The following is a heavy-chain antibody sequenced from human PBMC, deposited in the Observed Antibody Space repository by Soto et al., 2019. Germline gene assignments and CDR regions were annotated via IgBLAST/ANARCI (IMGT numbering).Heavy chain of an antibody. CDR2: IWYDGSNK. CDR1: GFTFSSYG. V-gene: IGHV3-33*01. CDR3: ARDLPTNWNFRGPFDY. D-gene: IGHD1-7*01. J-gene: IGHJ4*02. Sequence: GGSLGLSCAASGFTFSSYGMHWVRQAPGKGLEWVAVIWYDGSNKYYADSVKGRFTISRDNSKNTLYLQMNSLRAEDTAVYYCARDLPTNWNFRGPFDYWGQGTLVTVSS.